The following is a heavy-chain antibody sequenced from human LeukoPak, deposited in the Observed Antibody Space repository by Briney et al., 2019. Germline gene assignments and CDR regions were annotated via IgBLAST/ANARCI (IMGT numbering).Heavy chain of an antibody. CDR1: GGSISTYY. V-gene: IGHV4-59*01. CDR3: ARAQLISVGDFGMDV. Sequence: SETLSLTCTVSGGSISTYYWTWIRQPPGKGLEWIGYISSSGSTKYTPSLKSRVTISVDTSKNQCYRKLSSVTAADTAVYCCARAQLISVGDFGMDVWGQGTTVTVSS. D-gene: IGHD1-1*01. CDR2: ISSSGST. J-gene: IGHJ6*01.